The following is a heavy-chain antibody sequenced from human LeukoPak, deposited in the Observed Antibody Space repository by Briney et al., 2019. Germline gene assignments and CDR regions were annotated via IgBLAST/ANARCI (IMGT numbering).Heavy chain of an antibody. CDR1: GGSITSHSW. CDR3: ASHVTVLGTRGFDY. CDR2: IYHGGDT. D-gene: IGHD6-19*01. V-gene: IGHV4-4*02. Sequence: SETLSLTCAVSGGSITSHSWWSLVRQPPGKGLEWIGEIYHGGDTNYDPSVKSRVTMSVDKSKNHFSLNLRSVTAADTAIYYCASHVTVLGTRGFDYWGQGILVTVSS. J-gene: IGHJ4*02.